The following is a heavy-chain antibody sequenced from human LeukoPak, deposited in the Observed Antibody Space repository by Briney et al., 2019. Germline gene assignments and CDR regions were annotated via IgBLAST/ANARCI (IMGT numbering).Heavy chain of an antibody. CDR2: IIPILGIA. V-gene: IGHV1-69*04. Sequence: ASVKVSCKASGYPFTSSDINWVRQVPGQGLEWMGRIIPILGIANYAQKFQGRVTITADKSTSTAYMELSSLRSEDTAVYYCARDSYRRPYFFDYWGQGTLVTVSS. D-gene: IGHD3-9*01. CDR3: ARDSYRRPYFFDY. J-gene: IGHJ4*02. CDR1: GYPFTSSD.